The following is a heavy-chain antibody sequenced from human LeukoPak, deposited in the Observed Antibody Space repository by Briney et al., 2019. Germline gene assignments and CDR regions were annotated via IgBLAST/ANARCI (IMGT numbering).Heavy chain of an antibody. CDR3: VRSGTSASFDY. CDR1: GFTLSSYW. V-gene: IGHV3-7*01. CDR2: IKKDGSEK. J-gene: IGHJ4*02. D-gene: IGHD1-7*01. Sequence: GGSLSLSCAAPGFTLSSYWMSWVRKAPGKGLEWVANIKKDGSEKWYVDSVEGRFTISRDHAKNSLYLQMNSLRVADTAVYYCVRSGTSASFDYWGQGTLVTVSS.